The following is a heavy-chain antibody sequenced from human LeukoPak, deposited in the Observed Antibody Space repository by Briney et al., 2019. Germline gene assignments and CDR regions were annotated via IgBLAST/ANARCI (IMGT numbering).Heavy chain of an antibody. CDR2: ISYDGSNK. CDR3: AKVGREQWLVRLSRTKVDY. V-gene: IGHV3-30*18. D-gene: IGHD6-19*01. J-gene: IGHJ4*02. Sequence: GGSLGLSCAASGFTFSSYGMPWVRQAPGKGLEWVAVISYDGSNKYYADSVKGRFTISRDNSKNTLYLQMNSLRAEDTAVYYCAKVGREQWLVRLSRTKVDYWGQGTLVTVSS. CDR1: GFTFSSYG.